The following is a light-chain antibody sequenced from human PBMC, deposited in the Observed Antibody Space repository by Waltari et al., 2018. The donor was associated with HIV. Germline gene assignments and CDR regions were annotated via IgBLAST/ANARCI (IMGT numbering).Light chain of an antibody. CDR1: TSNGGRSY. CDR3: ATWDDSLNGVL. V-gene: IGLV1-47*01. J-gene: IGLJ2*01. CDR2: RDS. Sequence: SVLTQPPSAPAIHGPRVPIACTEGTSNGGRSYVSCYQPVPGTAPKLLVYRDSQRQSGVPDRFTGSKSGTSASLAISGLRSEDEADYYCATWDDSLNGVLFGGGTKLTVL.